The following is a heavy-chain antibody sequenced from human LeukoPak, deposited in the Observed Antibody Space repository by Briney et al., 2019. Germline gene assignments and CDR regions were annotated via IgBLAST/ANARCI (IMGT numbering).Heavy chain of an antibody. Sequence: GGSLRLSCVVSGFTFSSYGMSWVRQAPGKGLEWVSAIDGGGGSTYYADSVKGRFTISRGNSKNTLYLQMNSLRAEDTAVYYCAKKGRSGGTTYFDYWGQGTLVTVSS. CDR1: GFTFSSYG. CDR3: AKKGRSGGTTYFDY. J-gene: IGHJ4*02. D-gene: IGHD1-1*01. V-gene: IGHV3-23*01. CDR2: IDGGGGST.